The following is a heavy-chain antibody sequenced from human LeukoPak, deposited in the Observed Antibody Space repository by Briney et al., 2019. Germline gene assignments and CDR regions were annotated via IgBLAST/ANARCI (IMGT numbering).Heavy chain of an antibody. CDR1: GYTFTSYG. CDR3: ARASSSKLSTYYYGSSWPHGMDV. D-gene: IGHD3-10*01. Sequence: ASVKVSCKASGYTFTSYGISWVRQAPGQGLEWMGWISAYNGNTNYAQKLQGRVTMTTDTSTSTAYMELRSLRSDDTAVYYCARASSSKLSTYYYGSSWPHGMDVWGQGTTVTVSS. CDR2: ISAYNGNT. J-gene: IGHJ6*02. V-gene: IGHV1-18*01.